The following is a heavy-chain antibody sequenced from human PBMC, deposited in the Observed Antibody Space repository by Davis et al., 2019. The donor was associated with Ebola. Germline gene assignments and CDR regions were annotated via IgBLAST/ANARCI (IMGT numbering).Heavy chain of an antibody. CDR1: GGSLSGYY. Sequence: SETLSLTRAVYGGSLSGYYWSWIRQPPGKGLEWIGEINHSGSTNYNPSLKSRVTISVDTSKNQFSLKLSSVTAADTAVYYYARPWYSGTYYDAYDIWGQGTMVAVSS. V-gene: IGHV4-34*01. J-gene: IGHJ3*02. CDR3: ARPWYSGTYYDAYDI. D-gene: IGHD1-26*01. CDR2: INHSGST.